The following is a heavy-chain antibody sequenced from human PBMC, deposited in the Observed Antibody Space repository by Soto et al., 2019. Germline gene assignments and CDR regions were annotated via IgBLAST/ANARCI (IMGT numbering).Heavy chain of an antibody. CDR1: GGSISSSSYY. CDR2: IYYSGST. J-gene: IGHJ3*02. V-gene: IGHV4-39*02. Sequence: PSETLSLTFTVSGGSISSSSYYWGWIRQPPGKGLEWIGSIYYSGSTSYTPSLKSRVTISVDTSKNQFSLKLSSVTAADTAVYYCARDRGPGYYGSGSYYKGVDAFDIWGQGTMVTVSS. CDR3: ARDRGPGYYGSGSYYKGVDAFDI. D-gene: IGHD3-10*01.